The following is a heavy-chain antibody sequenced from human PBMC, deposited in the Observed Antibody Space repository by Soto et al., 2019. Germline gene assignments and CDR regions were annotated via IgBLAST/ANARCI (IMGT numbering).Heavy chain of an antibody. J-gene: IGHJ4*02. CDR1: GFTFNNYA. Sequence: EVQLLESGGGLVQPGGSLRLSCAASGFTFNNYAMTWFRQAPGKGLEWVSAISGGGDTTSYADSVKGRFTVSRDGSKNTLYLQMSSLRAEDTALYYCAKGRGGSGSLTPRVDFWGQGTLVTVS. D-gene: IGHD3-10*01. CDR2: ISGGGDTT. V-gene: IGHV3-23*01. CDR3: AKGRGGSGSLTPRVDF.